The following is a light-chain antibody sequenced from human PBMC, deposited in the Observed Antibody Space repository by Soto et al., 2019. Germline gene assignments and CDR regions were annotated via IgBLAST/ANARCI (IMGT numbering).Light chain of an antibody. V-gene: IGKV3-15*01. CDR3: QQYNNWPWT. Sequence: EIVLPQSPGTLSLSPGERATLSFRASQSVSSNLAWYQQKPGQAPRLLIYGASTRATGIPARFSGSGSGTEFTLTISSLQSEDFAVYYCQQYNNWPWTFGQGTKVDIK. CDR1: QSVSSN. J-gene: IGKJ1*01. CDR2: GAS.